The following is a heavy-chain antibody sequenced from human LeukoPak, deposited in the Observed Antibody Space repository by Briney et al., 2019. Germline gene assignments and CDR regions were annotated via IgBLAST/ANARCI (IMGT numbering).Heavy chain of an antibody. V-gene: IGHV4-4*02. J-gene: IGHJ5*02. CDR2: IYHSGST. D-gene: IGHD6-6*01. Sequence: SETLSLTCAVSGDSISSSNWWSWVRQPPGKGLEWIGEIYHSGSTNYNPSLKSRVTISVDTSKNQFSLKLSSVTAADTAVYYCARIEYSSSFRFDPWGQGTLVTVSS. CDR1: GDSISSSNW. CDR3: ARIEYSSSFRFDP.